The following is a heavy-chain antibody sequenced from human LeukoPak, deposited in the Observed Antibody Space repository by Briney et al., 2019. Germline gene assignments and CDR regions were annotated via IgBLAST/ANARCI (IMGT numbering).Heavy chain of an antibody. CDR2: IYYSWNT. V-gene: IGHV4-39*01. Sequence: SEALSLTCTVSGGSISSSSYYWGWIRQPPGKGLEWIGRIYYSWNTYYNPSLKSRVTISADTAKIQFSLKLSSVTAADTAVYYCARLRHPAYYDYVWGSYRSEIINWFDPWGQGTLVTVSS. CDR1: GGSISSSSYY. J-gene: IGHJ5*02. D-gene: IGHD3-16*02. CDR3: ARLRHPAYYDYVWGSYRSEIINWFDP.